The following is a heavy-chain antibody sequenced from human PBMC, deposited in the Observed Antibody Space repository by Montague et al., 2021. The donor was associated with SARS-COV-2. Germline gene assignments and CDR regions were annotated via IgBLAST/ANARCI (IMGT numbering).Heavy chain of an antibody. CDR1: GGTVRDYY. D-gene: IGHD1-1*01. V-gene: IGHV4-59*08. Sequence: SETLSLICTVSGGTVRDYYWNWIRQTPGKGLEWIGYIFYNGYTKYNPPLESRVTLSVDTPGNQFFLSLRSVTASDTATYFCARHSVSEDGTFFRSYFDPWGQGAQAIVSS. CDR2: IFYNGYT. CDR3: ARHSVSEDGTFFRSYFDP. J-gene: IGHJ5*02.